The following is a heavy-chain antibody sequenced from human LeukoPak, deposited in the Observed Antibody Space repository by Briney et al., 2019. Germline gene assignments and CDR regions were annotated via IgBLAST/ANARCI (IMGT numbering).Heavy chain of an antibody. V-gene: IGHV4-61*02. CDR1: GGSISSGSYY. D-gene: IGHD3-10*01. Sequence: PSEILSLTCTVSGGSISSGSYYWSWIRQPAGKGLEWIGRIYTSGSTNYNPSLKSRVTISVDTSKNQFSLTLSSVTAADTAVYYCASIPAAIGFFGELYPFHYWGQGTLVTVSS. J-gene: IGHJ4*02. CDR3: ASIPAAIGFFGELYPFHY. CDR2: IYTSGST.